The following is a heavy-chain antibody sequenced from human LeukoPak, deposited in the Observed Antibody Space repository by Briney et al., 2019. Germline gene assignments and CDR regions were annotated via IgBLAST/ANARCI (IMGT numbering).Heavy chain of an antibody. D-gene: IGHD3-10*01. V-gene: IGHV3-43D*03. CDR3: ARPNYGSGSDSHFDY. Sequence: GGSLRLSCAASGFTFHDYAMHWVRQAPGKGLEWVSLISWDGGSTYYADSVKGRFTISRDNSKNSLYLQMNSLRAEDTALYYCARPNYGSGSDSHFDYWGQGTLVTVSS. CDR1: GFTFHDYA. CDR2: ISWDGGST. J-gene: IGHJ4*02.